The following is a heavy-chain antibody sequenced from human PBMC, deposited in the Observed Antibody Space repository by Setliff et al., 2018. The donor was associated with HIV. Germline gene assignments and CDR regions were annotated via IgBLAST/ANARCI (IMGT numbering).Heavy chain of an antibody. J-gene: IGHJ4*02. D-gene: IGHD1-1*01. V-gene: IGHV4-39*02. CDR1: GGSITNDNNY. CDR2: IYYTAFA. CDR3: AREGRGDPAVATTRIDY. Sequence: PSETLSLTCSVSGGSITNDNNYWGWIRQTPGKGLEWIGNIYYTAFAYYNPSLKSRVTISLDTSKTHFYLNLTSVTDADTAVYFCAREGRGDPAVATTRIDYWGQGTLVTVSS.